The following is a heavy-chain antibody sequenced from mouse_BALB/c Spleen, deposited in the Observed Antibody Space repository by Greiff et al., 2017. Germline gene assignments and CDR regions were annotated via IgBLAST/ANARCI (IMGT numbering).Heavy chain of an antibody. CDR1: GFTFSSYG. Sequence: DVQLVESGGGLVQPGGSLKLSCAASGFTFSSYGMSWVRQTPDKRLELVATINSNGGSTYYPDSVKGRFTISRDNAKNTLYLQMSSLKSEDTAMYYCAREGWLTAWFAYWGQGTLVTVSA. CDR3: AREGWLTAWFAY. CDR2: INSNGGST. J-gene: IGHJ3*01. V-gene: IGHV5-6-3*01. D-gene: IGHD2-3*01.